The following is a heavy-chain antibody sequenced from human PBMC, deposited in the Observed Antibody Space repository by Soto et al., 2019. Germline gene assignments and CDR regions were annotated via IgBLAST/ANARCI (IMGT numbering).Heavy chain of an antibody. CDR3: AKCQPGSYYSYYYYYYGMDV. V-gene: IGHV3-48*01. J-gene: IGHJ6*02. D-gene: IGHD1-26*01. CDR1: GFTFSAYS. Sequence: PGGSLRLSCAASGFTFSAYSMNWVRQAPGRGLEWLSYIDESSSTIHYADSVKGRFTISRDNAKNSLYLQMNSLRADDTAVYYCAKCQPGSYYSYYYYYYGMDVWGQGTTVTVSS. CDR2: IDESSSTI.